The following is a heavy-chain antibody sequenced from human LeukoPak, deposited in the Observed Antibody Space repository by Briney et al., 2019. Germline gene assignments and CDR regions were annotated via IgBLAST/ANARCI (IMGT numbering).Heavy chain of an antibody. D-gene: IGHD3-10*01. CDR3: ARGPPLFGEHYYYYGMDV. CDR2: IYSGGST. CDR1: GFTVSINY. Sequence: GGSLRLSRAASGFTVSINYMSWVRQAPGKGLEWGSDIYSGGSTYYAHSVKGRFTISRDNSKHTLYLQMSSLRAEDTAVYYCARGPPLFGEHYYYYGMDVWGQGTTVTVSS. V-gene: IGHV3-66*02. J-gene: IGHJ6*02.